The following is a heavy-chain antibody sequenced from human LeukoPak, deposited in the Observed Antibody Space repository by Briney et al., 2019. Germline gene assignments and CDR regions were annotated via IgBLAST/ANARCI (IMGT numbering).Heavy chain of an antibody. CDR2: INPNSGGT. CDR3: ATLWPRFDY. V-gene: IGHV1-2*06. D-gene: IGHD3-10*01. Sequence: GASVTVSCKASGYTFTGYYMHWVRQAPGQGLEWMGRINPNSGGTSYAQKFQGRVTMTRDTSISTAYMELSRLRSDDTAVYYCATLWPRFDYWGQGTLVTVSS. CDR1: GYTFTGYY. J-gene: IGHJ4*02.